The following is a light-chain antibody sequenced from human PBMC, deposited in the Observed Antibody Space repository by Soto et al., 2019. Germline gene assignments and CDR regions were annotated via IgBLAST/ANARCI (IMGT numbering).Light chain of an antibody. CDR2: AAS. CDR1: QGISSY. V-gene: IGKV1-8*01. J-gene: IGKJ1*01. CDR3: LQHNSYPLT. Sequence: AIRMTQSPSSLSASTEDRVTITCRASQGISSYLAWYQQKPGKAPKLLIYAASTLQSGVPSRFSGSGSGTEFTLTISSLQPEDFATYYCLQHNSYPLTFGQGTKVDIK.